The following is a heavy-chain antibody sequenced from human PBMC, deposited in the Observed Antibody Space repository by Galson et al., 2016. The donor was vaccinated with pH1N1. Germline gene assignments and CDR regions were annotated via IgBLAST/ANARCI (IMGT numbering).Heavy chain of an antibody. CDR3: VKYDSSGYYYGRLVN. CDR2: ISGGGATT. D-gene: IGHD3-22*01. J-gene: IGHJ4*02. CDR1: GFTFSTFA. V-gene: IGHV3-23*01. Sequence: SLRLSCAPSGFTFSTFAMGWVRQAPGKGLQWLSAISGGGATTYYIDSVKGRFTISRDNSKNTLYLEMNSLKAEDTALYYCVKYDSSGYYYGRLVNWGQGILVTVSS.